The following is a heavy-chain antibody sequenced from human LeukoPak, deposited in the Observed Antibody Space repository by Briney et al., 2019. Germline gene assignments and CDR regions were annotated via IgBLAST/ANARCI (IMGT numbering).Heavy chain of an antibody. CDR1: GFTFDDYA. J-gene: IGHJ3*02. Sequence: GRSLRLSCAASGFTFDDYAMHWVRQAPGKGLEWVSGINWSGGRLGYADSVKGRFTISRDNSKNTLYLQMNSLRAEDTAVYYCAKDRSITIFGVVIRYEGYDAFDIWGQGTMVTVSS. D-gene: IGHD3-3*01. CDR2: INWSGGRL. CDR3: AKDRSITIFGVVIRYEGYDAFDI. V-gene: IGHV3-9*01.